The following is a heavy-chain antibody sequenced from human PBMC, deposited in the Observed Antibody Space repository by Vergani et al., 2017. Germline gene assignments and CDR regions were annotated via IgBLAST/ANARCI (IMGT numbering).Heavy chain of an antibody. CDR3: ARGASIAARRRYWYFDL. CDR2: INHSGST. V-gene: IGHV4-34*01. Sequence: QVQLQQWGAGLLKPSETLSLTCAVYGGSFSGYYWSWIRQPPGKGLEWIGEINHSGSTNYNPSLKSRVTISVDKSKNQFSLKLSSVTAAGTAVYYCARGASIAARRRYWYFDLWGRGTLVTVSS. J-gene: IGHJ2*01. D-gene: IGHD6-6*01. CDR1: GGSFSGYY.